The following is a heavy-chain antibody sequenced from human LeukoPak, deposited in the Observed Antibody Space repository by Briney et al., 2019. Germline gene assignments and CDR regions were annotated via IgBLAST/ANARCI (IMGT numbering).Heavy chain of an antibody. J-gene: IGHJ4*02. CDR3: AKARTTVTTPHY. CDR2: ISGSGTNT. V-gene: IGHV3-23*01. CDR1: GFTFSSFA. D-gene: IGHD4-17*01. Sequence: GGSLRPSCAASGFTFSSFAMTWVRQAPGKGLEWVSAISGSGTNTYYADSVKGRFTISRDNSKNTLYLQMNSLGAGDTAIYYCAKARTTVTTPHYWGQGTLVTVSS.